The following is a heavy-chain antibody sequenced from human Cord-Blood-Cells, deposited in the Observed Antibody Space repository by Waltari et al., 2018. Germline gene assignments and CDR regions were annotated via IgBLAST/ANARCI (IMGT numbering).Heavy chain of an antibody. Sequence: QVQLQQWGAGLLKPSETLSLTCAVYGGSFSGYYWSCIRQPPGKGLEWIGEIKHSGSTTDTPSLSGRVTISVDTSKNQFALKLSSVTAADTAVYYCARRLAASDYWGQGTLVTVSS. CDR2: IKHSGST. D-gene: IGHD2-15*01. CDR3: ARRLAASDY. J-gene: IGHJ4*02. V-gene: IGHV4-34*01. CDR1: GGSFSGYY.